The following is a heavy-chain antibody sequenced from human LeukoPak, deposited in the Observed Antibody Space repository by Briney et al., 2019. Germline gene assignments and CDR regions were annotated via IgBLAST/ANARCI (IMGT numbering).Heavy chain of an antibody. CDR1: GYTFTSYG. J-gene: IGHJ4*02. D-gene: IGHD3-10*01. CDR2: ISAYNGNT. V-gene: IGHV1-18*01. CDR3: ARDFGRHPYGSGSGGNYFDY. Sequence: ASVKVSCKASGYTFTSYGISWVRQAPGHGLEWMGWISAYNGNTNYAQKLQGRVTMTTDTSTSTAYMELRSLRSDDTAVYYCARDFGRHPYGSGSGGNYFDYWGQGTLVTVSS.